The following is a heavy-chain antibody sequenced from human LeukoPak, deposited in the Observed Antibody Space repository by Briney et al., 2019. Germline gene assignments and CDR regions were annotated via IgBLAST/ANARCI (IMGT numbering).Heavy chain of an antibody. V-gene: IGHV3-23*01. CDR1: GFTFSSYA. CDR3: ASGSGWYCDH. D-gene: IGHD6-19*01. Sequence: PGGSLRLSCAASGFTFSSYAMSWVRQAPGKGLEWVSGISSSGGSTYYADSVKGRFTISRDNSKNTLYLQMNSLRAEDTAVYYCASGSGWYCDHWGQGTLVTVSS. CDR2: ISSSGGST. J-gene: IGHJ4*02.